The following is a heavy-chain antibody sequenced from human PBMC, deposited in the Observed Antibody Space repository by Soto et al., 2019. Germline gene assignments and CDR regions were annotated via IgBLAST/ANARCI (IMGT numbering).Heavy chain of an antibody. CDR2: INAGNGNT. CDR1: GYTFTSYA. CDR3: ARDLLGGISNYGMDV. J-gene: IGHJ6*02. D-gene: IGHD3-16*01. Sequence: ASVKVSCKASGYTFTSYAMHWVRQAPGQRLEWMGWINAGNGNTKYSQKFQGRVTITRDTSTSTAYMELRSLRSDDTAVYYCARDLLGGISNYGMDVWGQGTTVTVSS. V-gene: IGHV1-3*01.